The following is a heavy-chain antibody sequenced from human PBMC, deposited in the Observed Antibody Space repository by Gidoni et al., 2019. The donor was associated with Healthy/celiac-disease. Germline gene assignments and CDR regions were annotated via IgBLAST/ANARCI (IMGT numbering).Heavy chain of an antibody. CDR2: SKSKTDGGTT. CDR1: GFTFSNAW. Sequence: VELVESGGGLVKPGGSLRLSCEASGFTFSNAWMTWVRQAPGKGLEWVGRSKSKTDGGTTDYAAPVKGRFTISRDDSKNTLYLQMNRLKTEDTAVYYCTTGGTVTTAGAFDIWGQGTMVTVSS. V-gene: IGHV3-15*07. J-gene: IGHJ3*02. D-gene: IGHD4-17*01. CDR3: TTGGTVTTAGAFDI.